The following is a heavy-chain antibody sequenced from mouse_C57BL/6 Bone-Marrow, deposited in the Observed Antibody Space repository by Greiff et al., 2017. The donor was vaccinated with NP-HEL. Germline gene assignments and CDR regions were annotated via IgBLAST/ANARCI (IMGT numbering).Heavy chain of an antibody. J-gene: IGHJ4*01. V-gene: IGHV1-64*01. Sequence: QVQLQQSGAELVKPGASVKLSCKASGYTFTSYWMHWVKQRPGQGLEWIGMIHPNSGSTNYNEKFKSKATLTVDKSSSTAYMQLSSLTSEDSAVYYCAHRYYYAMDYWGQGTSVTVSS. CDR2: IHPNSGST. CDR3: AHRYYYAMDY. CDR1: GYTFTSYW.